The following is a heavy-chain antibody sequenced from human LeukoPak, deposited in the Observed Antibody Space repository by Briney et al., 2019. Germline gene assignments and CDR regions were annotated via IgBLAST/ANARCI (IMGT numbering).Heavy chain of an antibody. J-gene: IGHJ4*02. CDR2: IYPGDSET. CDR1: GTTFTGYW. CDR3: ARHAVYGDYAASRTFYFDY. D-gene: IGHD4-17*01. V-gene: IGHV5-51*01. Sequence: GESLKISCKGTGTTFTGYWIGCVRQMPGKGLEWMAFIYPGDSETRYSPSFQGQVTISVDKSINTAYLQWSSLKASDTAIYYCARHAVYGDYAASRTFYFDYWGQGTLVTVSS.